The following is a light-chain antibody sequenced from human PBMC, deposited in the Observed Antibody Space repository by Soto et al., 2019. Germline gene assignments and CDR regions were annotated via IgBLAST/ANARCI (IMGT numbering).Light chain of an antibody. V-gene: IGLV1-51*01. CDR1: DSNIGTYG. CDR3: ATWDRVLSVGL. CDR2: DNE. Sequence: QSVLTQPPSLSAAPGQRVTISCSGSDSNIGTYGVSWYQHLPGTAPKLLIYDNEKRPSVIPDRFSGSKSDTSVTLDITGLQTGDEADYYCATWDRVLSVGLFGGGTQLTVL. J-gene: IGLJ3*02.